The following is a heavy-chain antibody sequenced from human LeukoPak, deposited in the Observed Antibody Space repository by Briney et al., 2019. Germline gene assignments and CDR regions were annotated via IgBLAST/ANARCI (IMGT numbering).Heavy chain of an antibody. D-gene: IGHD5-24*01. CDR2: IYYSGST. J-gene: IGHJ4*02. Sequence: SETLSLTCTVSGGSISSSSYYWGWIRQPPGKGLEWIGSIYYSGSTYYNPSLKGRVTISVDTSKNQFSLKLSSVTAADTAVYYCARHAVATIRGGFDYWGQGTLVTVSS. CDR1: GGSISSSSYY. V-gene: IGHV4-39*01. CDR3: ARHAVATIRGGFDY.